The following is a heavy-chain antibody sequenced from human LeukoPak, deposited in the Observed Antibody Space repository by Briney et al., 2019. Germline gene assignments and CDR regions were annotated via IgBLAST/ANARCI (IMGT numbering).Heavy chain of an antibody. Sequence: ASVKVSCKASGYSFTRCGMSWVRQAPGQGPEWMGWISGSNGNTNYAQKFQGRVTLTTDTSTSTAYMELRSLRSDDTAVYYCARSGRGTYYYFDWWGQGTLVTVSS. CDR1: GYSFTRCG. CDR3: ARSGRGTYYYFDW. J-gene: IGHJ4*02. CDR2: ISGSNGNT. D-gene: IGHD1-26*01. V-gene: IGHV1-18*01.